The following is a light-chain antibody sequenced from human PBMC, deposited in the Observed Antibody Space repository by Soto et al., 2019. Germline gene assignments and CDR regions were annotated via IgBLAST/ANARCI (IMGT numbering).Light chain of an antibody. Sequence: QSVLTQPPSASGTPGQSVTISCSGSSSNIGRNTVNWYQQLPGTAPKLLIYNNNQRPSGVPDRFSGSKSGTSASLAISGLRSEDETDYYCAAWDDRLIGWVFGGGTKLTVL. CDR1: SSNIGRNT. CDR2: NNN. J-gene: IGLJ3*02. CDR3: AAWDDRLIGWV. V-gene: IGLV1-44*01.